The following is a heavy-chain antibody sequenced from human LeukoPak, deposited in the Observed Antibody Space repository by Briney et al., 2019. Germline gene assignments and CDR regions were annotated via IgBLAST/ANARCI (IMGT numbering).Heavy chain of an antibody. V-gene: IGHV3-23*01. CDR3: EHGALR. CDR2: FSRSGVRT. Sequence: GGSLRLPCSASGFTFSSYAMSWVRQAPGKGLGCVSDFSRSGVRTYSVDAVKGRFHMSRDNSKNTLYLTTTGLRAEDMAVYHCEHGALRWGQGTMVTVSS. CDR1: GFTFSSYA. J-gene: IGHJ3*01. D-gene: IGHD3-10*01.